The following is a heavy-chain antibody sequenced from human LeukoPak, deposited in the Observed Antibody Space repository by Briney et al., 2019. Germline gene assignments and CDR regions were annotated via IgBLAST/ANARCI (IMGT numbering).Heavy chain of an antibody. CDR3: ATLRPDYYDSSGYPTYYFDY. CDR2: IIPIFGTA. V-gene: IGHV1-69*13. Sequence: GASVKVSCKASGGTFISYAISWVRQAPGQGLEWMGGIIPIFGTANYAQKFQGRVTITADESASTAYMELSSLRSEDTAVYYCATLRPDYYDSSGYPTYYFDYWGQGTLVTVSS. D-gene: IGHD3-22*01. J-gene: IGHJ4*02. CDR1: GGTFISYA.